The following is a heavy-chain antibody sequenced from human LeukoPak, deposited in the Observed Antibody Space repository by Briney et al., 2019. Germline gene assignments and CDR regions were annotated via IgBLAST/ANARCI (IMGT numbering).Heavy chain of an antibody. CDR2: VEYSGTT. V-gene: IGHV4-39*01. CDR3: ARHNRGKRDDSFDI. Sequence: PSEALSLTCTVSGGSISTTTYYWAWVRQPPGKGLEWIGSVEYSGTTYYNPSLESRVAISIDTSKKQFSLKLSSVTAADTAIYYCARHNRGKRDDSFDIWGQGTMVTVSS. D-gene: IGHD3-22*01. CDR1: GGSISTTTYY. J-gene: IGHJ3*02.